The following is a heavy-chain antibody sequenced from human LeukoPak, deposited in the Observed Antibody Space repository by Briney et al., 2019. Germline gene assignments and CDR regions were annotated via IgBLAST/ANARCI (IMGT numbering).Heavy chain of an antibody. CDR3: ARVPTQWLIPQRGWHYYYGMDV. CDR1: GGSFSGYY. V-gene: IGHV4-34*01. D-gene: IGHD6-19*01. CDR2: INHSGST. J-gene: IGHJ6*02. Sequence: SETLSLTCAVYGGSFSGYYWSWIRQPPGKGLGWIGEINHSGSTNYNPSLKSRVTISVDTSKNQFSLKLSSVTAADTAVYYCARVPTQWLIPQRGWHYYYGMDVWGQGTTVTVSS.